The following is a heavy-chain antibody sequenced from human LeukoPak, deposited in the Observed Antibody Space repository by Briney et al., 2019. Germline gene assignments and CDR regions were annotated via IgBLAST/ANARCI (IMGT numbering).Heavy chain of an antibody. CDR2: IYTSGST. J-gene: IGHJ6*03. CDR3: ARDPGYYYDSSGYYYYYYYMDV. CDR1: GGSISSYY. V-gene: IGHV4-4*07. Sequence: SGTLSLTCTVSGGSISSYYWSWIRQPAGKGLEWIGRIYTSGSTNYNPSLKSRVTMSVDTSKNQFSLKLSSVTAADTAVYYCARDPGYYYDSSGYYYYYYYMDVWGKGTTVTVSS. D-gene: IGHD3-22*01.